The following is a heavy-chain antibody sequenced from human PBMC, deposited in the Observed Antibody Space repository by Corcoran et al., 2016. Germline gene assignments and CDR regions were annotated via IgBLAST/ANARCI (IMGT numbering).Heavy chain of an antibody. CDR1: GFTFSSYS. D-gene: IGHD4-17*01. Sequence: EVQLVESGGGLVQPGGSLRLSCAASGFTFSSYSMNWVRQAPGKGLEWVSYISSSSSTIYYADSVKGRFTISRDNAKNSLYLQMNSLGAEETAGYYCAGEVTTGGDYPWYYYGMDVWGQGTTVTVSS. J-gene: IGHJ6*02. V-gene: IGHV3-48*04. CDR2: ISSSSSTI. CDR3: AGEVTTGGDYPWYYYGMDV.